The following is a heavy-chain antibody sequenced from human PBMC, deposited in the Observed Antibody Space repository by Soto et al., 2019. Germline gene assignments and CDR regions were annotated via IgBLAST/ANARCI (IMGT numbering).Heavy chain of an antibody. CDR2: ISGSGGST. CDR3: AKAPVRGVHLYYFDY. D-gene: IGHD3-10*01. J-gene: IGHJ4*02. V-gene: IGHV3-23*01. Sequence: EVQLLESGGGLVQPGGSLRLSCAASGFTFSSYAMSWVRQAPGKGLEWVSAISGSGGSTYYADSVKGRFTISRDNSKNTLYLQMNSLRAEDTALYYCAKAPVRGVHLYYFDYWGQGTLVTVSS. CDR1: GFTFSSYA.